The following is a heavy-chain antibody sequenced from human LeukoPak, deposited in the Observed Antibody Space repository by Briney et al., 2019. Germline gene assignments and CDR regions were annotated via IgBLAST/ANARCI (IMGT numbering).Heavy chain of an antibody. CDR2: IYTSGST. CDR1: GGSISGYY. V-gene: IGHV4-4*09. J-gene: IGHJ5*02. CDR3: ARRGASGNWFDP. Sequence: PSETLSLTCTVSGGSISGYYWSWIRQPPGKGLEWIGYIYTSGSTNYNPSLKSRVTISADTSKNQFSLKLSSVTAADTAVYYCARRGASGNWFDPWGQGTLVTVSS. D-gene: IGHD1-26*01.